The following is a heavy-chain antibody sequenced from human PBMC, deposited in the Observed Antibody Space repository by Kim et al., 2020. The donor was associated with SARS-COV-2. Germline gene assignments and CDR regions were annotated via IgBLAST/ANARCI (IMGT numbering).Heavy chain of an antibody. V-gene: IGHV3-33*06. D-gene: IGHD2-2*01. CDR2: IWYDGSNK. Sequence: GGSLRLSCAASGFTFSSYGMHWVRQAPGKGLEWVAVIWYDGSNKYYADSVKGRFTISRDNSKNTLYLQMNSLRAEDTAVYYCAKDGTDVVVPADGMDVWGQGTTVTVSS. J-gene: IGHJ6*02. CDR1: GFTFSSYG. CDR3: AKDGTDVVVPADGMDV.